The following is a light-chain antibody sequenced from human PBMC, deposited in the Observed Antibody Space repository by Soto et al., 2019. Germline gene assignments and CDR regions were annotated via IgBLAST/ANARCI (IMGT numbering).Light chain of an antibody. CDR2: GNN. CDR3: QSFDGSLSGWV. Sequence: QSVLTQPPSVSGAPGQRVTISCTGSRSDIGAGYGVHWYQHLPGTAPILLIYGNNNRPSGVPDRFSGSRSGTSASLAITGLQAEDEADYYCQSFDGSLSGWVFGGGTKVTVL. V-gene: IGLV1-40*01. J-gene: IGLJ3*02. CDR1: RSDIGAGYG.